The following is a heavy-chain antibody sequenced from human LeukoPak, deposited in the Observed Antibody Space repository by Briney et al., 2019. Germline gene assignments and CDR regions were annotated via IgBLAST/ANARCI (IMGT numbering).Heavy chain of an antibody. D-gene: IGHD2-2*01. Sequence: ASVKVSCKASGYTFTGYYMHWVRQAPGQGLEWMGWINPNSGGTNYAQKFQGRVTMTRDTSISTAYMELSRLRSDDTAVYYCAXRPGEVPAAIENGMDVWGQGTTVTVSS. V-gene: IGHV1-2*02. J-gene: IGHJ6*02. CDR3: AXRPGEVPAAIENGMDV. CDR2: INPNSGGT. CDR1: GYTFTGYY.